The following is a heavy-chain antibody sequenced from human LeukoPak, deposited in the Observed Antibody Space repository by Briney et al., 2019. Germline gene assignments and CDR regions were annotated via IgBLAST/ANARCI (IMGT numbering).Heavy chain of an antibody. CDR2: ISDTGGRT. V-gene: IGHV3-23*01. Sequence: GRSLRLSCASSGFSFSDSAVSWVRHSPGGGLKWVSSISDTGGRTYYADSVKGRFTITRDNSRNTVNLQMNGLRADDTARYYCAKGGQDFDFWRFDLWGQGILVIVSS. CDR3: AKGGQDFDFWRFDL. CDR1: GFSFSDSA. D-gene: IGHD3-3*01. J-gene: IGHJ5*02.